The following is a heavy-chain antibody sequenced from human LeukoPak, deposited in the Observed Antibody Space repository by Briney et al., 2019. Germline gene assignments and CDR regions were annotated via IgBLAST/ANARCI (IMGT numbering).Heavy chain of an antibody. CDR1: GYTFTSYG. CDR2: ISAYNGNT. D-gene: IGHD6-6*01. V-gene: IGHV1-18*01. J-gene: IGHJ4*02. CDR3: ARDSRGRYSSSRRIDY. Sequence: ASVKVSCKASGYTFTSYGISWVRQAPGQGLEWMGWISAYNGNTNYAQKLQGRVTMTTDTSTSTAYMELRSLRSDDTAVYYCARDSRGRYSSSRRIDYWGQGTLVTVSS.